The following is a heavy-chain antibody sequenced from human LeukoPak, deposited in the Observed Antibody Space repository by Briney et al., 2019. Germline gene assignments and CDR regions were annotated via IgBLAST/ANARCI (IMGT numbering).Heavy chain of an antibody. CDR1: GYTFTGYY. Sequence: ASVKVSCKASGYTFTGYYMHWVRQAPGQGLEWMGWINPNSGGTNYAQKFQGRVTMTRDTSISTAYMELSRLRSDDTAVYYCARGAGGIRGYSYGTYFDYWGQGTLVTVSS. D-gene: IGHD5-18*01. V-gene: IGHV1-2*02. CDR2: INPNSGGT. J-gene: IGHJ4*02. CDR3: ARGAGGIRGYSYGTYFDY.